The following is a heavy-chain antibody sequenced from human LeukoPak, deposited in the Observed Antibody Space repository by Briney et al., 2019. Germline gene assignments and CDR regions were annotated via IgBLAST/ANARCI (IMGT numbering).Heavy chain of an antibody. CDR1: GGSISSSSYY. Sequence: SETLSFTCTVSGGSISSSSYYWGWIRQPPGKGLEWIGSIYYSGSTYYNPSLKSRVTISVDTSKNQFSLKLSSVTAADTAVYYCARRELLGGWFDPWGQGTLVTVSS. CDR3: ARRELLGGWFDP. J-gene: IGHJ5*02. CDR2: IYYSGST. V-gene: IGHV4-39*01. D-gene: IGHD2-21*02.